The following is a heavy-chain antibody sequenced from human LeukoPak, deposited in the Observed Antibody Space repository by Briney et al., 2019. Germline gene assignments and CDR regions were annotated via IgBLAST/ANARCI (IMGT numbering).Heavy chain of an antibody. J-gene: IGHJ1*01. CDR2: IYYSGST. CDR3: ARESAVTGTEYFQH. CDR1: GGSISTGDYY. V-gene: IGHV4-61*08. Sequence: SETLSLTCTVSGGSISTGDYYWSWIRQPPGKGLEWIGYIYYSGSTNYNPSLKSRVTISVDTSKNQFSLKLSSVTAADTAVYYCARESAVTGTEYFQHWGQGTLVTVSS. D-gene: IGHD6-19*01.